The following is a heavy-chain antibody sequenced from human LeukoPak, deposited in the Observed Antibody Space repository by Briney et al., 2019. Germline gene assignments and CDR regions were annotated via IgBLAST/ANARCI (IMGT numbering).Heavy chain of an antibody. CDR1: GFTVDSNY. CDR2: IYTGGNT. Sequence: GGCLRLSCAASGFTVDSNYLSWVRQAPGKGLEWVSTIYTGGNTYYAASVKGRFTISRDFSKNTVFLHMNSLRAEDTAMYYCARGDDSGYYDYFDYWGQGALVTVSS. CDR3: ARGDDSGYYDYFDY. D-gene: IGHD3-22*01. J-gene: IGHJ4*02. V-gene: IGHV3-53*01.